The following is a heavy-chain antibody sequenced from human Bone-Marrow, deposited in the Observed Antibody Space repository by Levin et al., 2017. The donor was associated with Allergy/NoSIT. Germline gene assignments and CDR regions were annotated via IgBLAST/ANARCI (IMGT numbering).Heavy chain of an antibody. Sequence: GGSLRLSCAASGFTFSSYAMHWVRQAPGKGLEWVAVISYDGSNKYYADSVKGRFTISRDNSKNTLYLQMNSLRAEDTAVYYCARERSGIVLMVYANWFDPWGQGTLVTVSS. CDR2: ISYDGSNK. CDR3: ARERSGIVLMVYANWFDP. D-gene: IGHD2-8*01. V-gene: IGHV3-30*04. J-gene: IGHJ5*02. CDR1: GFTFSSYA.